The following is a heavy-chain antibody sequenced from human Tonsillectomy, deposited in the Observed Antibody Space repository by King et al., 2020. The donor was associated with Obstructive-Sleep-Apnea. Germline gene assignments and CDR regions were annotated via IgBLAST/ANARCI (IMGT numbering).Heavy chain of an antibody. CDR2: IIGSGGST. V-gene: IGHV3-23*04. Sequence: VQLVESGGGLVQPGGSLRLSCAASGFTFSSYAMSWVRQAPGKGPEWGSAIIGSGGSTYYADSGKGRFTISRDKSKNTLYLQMNSLIAEDTAVYYCAKDCLGLQTQYYFDYWGQGTLVTVSS. D-gene: IGHD5-24*01. CDR1: GFTFSSYA. J-gene: IGHJ4*02. CDR3: AKDCLGLQTQYYFDY.